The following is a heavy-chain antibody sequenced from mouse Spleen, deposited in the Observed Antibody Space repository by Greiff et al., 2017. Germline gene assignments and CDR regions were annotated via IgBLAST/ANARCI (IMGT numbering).Heavy chain of an antibody. CDR3: TYDYDGFAY. CDR1: GYSFTSYY. Sequence: QVQLKESGPELVKPGASVKISCKASGYSFTSYYIHWVKQRPGQGLEWIGWIYPGSGNTKYNEKFKGKATLTADTSSSTAYMQLSSLTSEDSAVYYCTYDYDGFAYWGQGTLVTVSA. V-gene: IGHV1-66*01. D-gene: IGHD2-4*01. J-gene: IGHJ3*01. CDR2: IYPGSGNT.